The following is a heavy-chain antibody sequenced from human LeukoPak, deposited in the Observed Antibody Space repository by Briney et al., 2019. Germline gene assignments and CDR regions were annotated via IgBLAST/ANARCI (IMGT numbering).Heavy chain of an antibody. V-gene: IGHV3-30*02. CDR3: AKEIYYYDSSGYYYPVRGSFDY. CDR1: GFTFSTYG. J-gene: IGHJ4*02. CDR2: IRYDGTNV. D-gene: IGHD3-22*01. Sequence: PGGSLRLSCAASGFTFSTYGMHWVRQAPGKGLEWVAFIRYDGTNVYYADSVRGRFTISRDNSKNTLYLQMNSLRAEDTAVYYCAKEIYYYDSSGYYYPVRGSFDYWGQGTLVTVSS.